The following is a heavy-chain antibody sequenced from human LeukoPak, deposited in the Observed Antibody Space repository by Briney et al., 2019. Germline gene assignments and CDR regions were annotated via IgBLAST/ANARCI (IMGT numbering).Heavy chain of an antibody. D-gene: IGHD6-13*01. V-gene: IGHV3-30*02. CDR2: IRYDGSNK. Sequence: GGSLRLSCAASGFTFSSYGMHLVRQAPGKGLEWVAFIRYDGSNKYYADSVKGRFTISRDNSRNTLYLQMISLRAEDTAVYYCAKEGIHMHYYYMDVWGKGTTVTVSS. J-gene: IGHJ6*03. CDR3: AKEGIHMHYYYMDV. CDR1: GFTFSSYG.